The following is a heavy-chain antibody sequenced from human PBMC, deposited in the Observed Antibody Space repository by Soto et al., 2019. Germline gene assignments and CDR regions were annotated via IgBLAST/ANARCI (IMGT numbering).Heavy chain of an antibody. CDR2: IKEDGSEK. D-gene: IGHD3-16*02. V-gene: IGHV3-7*01. J-gene: IGHJ4*01. Sequence: GGSLRLSCAASGFTSSTLWTMWVRQAPGKGLEWVAHIKEDGSEKNYVESVKGRFTISTDNTKNLLYLQMTKLRGEHPAVNHRARGGFYCYTWGQGTLVTVSS. CDR1: GFTSSTLW. CDR3: ARGGFYCYT.